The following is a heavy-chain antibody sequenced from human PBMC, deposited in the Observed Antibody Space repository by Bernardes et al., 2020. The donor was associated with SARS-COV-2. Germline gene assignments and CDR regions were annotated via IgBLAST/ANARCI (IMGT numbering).Heavy chain of an antibody. CDR3: ARGGYGDYHNWFDP. Sequence: AGVKVPRQASGYTFHDYYMHWVRQAPGQGLEWMGWINPKSGGKHYAQKFQGRVTMTRDTSISPAYMEPSMLRSDDTAGYYCARGGYGDYHNWFDPWGQGTLVTVSS. V-gene: IGHV1-2*02. CDR1: GYTFHDYY. J-gene: IGHJ5*02. D-gene: IGHD4-17*01. CDR2: INPKSGGK.